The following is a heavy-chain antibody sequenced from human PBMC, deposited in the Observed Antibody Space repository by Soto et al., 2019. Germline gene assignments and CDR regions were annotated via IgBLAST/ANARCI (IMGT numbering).Heavy chain of an antibody. V-gene: IGHV1-69*13. CDR2: IIPIFGTA. CDR1: GGTFSSYA. CDR3: AREGRPGFDP. Sequence: ASVKVSCKASGGTFSSYAISWVRQAPGQGLEWMGGIIPIFGTANYAQKFQGRVTITADESTSTAYMELSSLRSDDTAVYYCAREGRPGFDPWGQGTLVTVSS. J-gene: IGHJ5*02.